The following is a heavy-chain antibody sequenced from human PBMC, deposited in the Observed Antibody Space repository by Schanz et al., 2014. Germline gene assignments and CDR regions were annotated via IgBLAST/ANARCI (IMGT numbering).Heavy chain of an antibody. CDR3: ARGGGPEDVFDI. V-gene: IGHV1-69*04. J-gene: IGHJ3*02. Sequence: QVQLVQSGAEVKKPGASVKVSCKASGYTFTSHGISWVRQAPGQGLEWMGRIIPIHGIVNYAQRIQNRIRITADKTTRTDFRELSRLRSDDTAVYCCARGGGPEDVFDIWGQGTMLTVSS. D-gene: IGHD5-12*01. CDR1: GYTFTSHG. CDR2: IIPIHGIV.